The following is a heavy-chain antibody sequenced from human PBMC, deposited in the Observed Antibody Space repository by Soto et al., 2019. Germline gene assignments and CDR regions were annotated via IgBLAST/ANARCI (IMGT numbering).Heavy chain of an antibody. J-gene: IGHJ4*02. V-gene: IGHV3-48*01. Sequence: EVQLVESGGGLVQPGGSLRLSCAASGFTFSSYSMNWVRQAPGKGLEWVSYISSSTIYYADPVKGRFTISRDNAKNSLYLQMNSLRAEDTAVYYCAGDAPPDDYWGQGTLVTVSS. CDR1: GFTFSSYS. CDR3: AGDAPPDDY. CDR2: ISSSTI.